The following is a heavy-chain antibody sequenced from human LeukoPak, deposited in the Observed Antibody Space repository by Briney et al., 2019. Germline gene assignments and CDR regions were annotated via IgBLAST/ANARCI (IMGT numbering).Heavy chain of an antibody. J-gene: IGHJ4*02. CDR2: ISYDGSNK. CDR3: AKDIVSGDSEGLAYYDY. V-gene: IGHV3-30*04. Sequence: QPGGSLRLSCAASGFTFSSYAMHWVRQAPGKGPEWVAVISYDGSNKYYADSVKGRFTISRDNAKNSLYLQMNSLRAEDTALYYCAKDIVSGDSEGLAYYDYWGQGTLVTVSS. D-gene: IGHD1-26*01. CDR1: GFTFSSYA.